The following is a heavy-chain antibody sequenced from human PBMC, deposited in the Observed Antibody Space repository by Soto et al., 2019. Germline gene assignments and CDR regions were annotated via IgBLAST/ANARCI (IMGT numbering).Heavy chain of an antibody. CDR1: GFTFSSYG. Sequence: QVQLVESGGGVVPPGRSLRLSCAASGFTFSSYGMHWVRQAPGKGLEWVAVISYDGGNKYYADSVKGRFTISRDNSKNTLYLQMNSLRAEDTAVYYCAKGDIVVVPAAPQKNYYYYYGMDVWGQGTTVTVSS. V-gene: IGHV3-30*18. D-gene: IGHD2-2*01. CDR2: ISYDGGNK. J-gene: IGHJ6*02. CDR3: AKGDIVVVPAAPQKNYYYYYGMDV.